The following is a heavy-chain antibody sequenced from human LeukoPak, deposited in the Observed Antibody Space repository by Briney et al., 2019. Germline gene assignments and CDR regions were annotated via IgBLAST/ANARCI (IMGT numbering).Heavy chain of an antibody. CDR2: INHSGST. D-gene: IGHD2-21*01. CDR3: VRHSSEGSDY. CDR1: GGSFSGYY. Sequence: PSETLSLTCAVYGGSFSGYYWSWIRQPPGKGLEWIGEINHSGSTNYNPSLKSRVTISVDTSKNQFSLKLSSVTVADTAVYYCVRHSSEGSDYWGQGTLVTVSS. J-gene: IGHJ4*02. V-gene: IGHV4-34*01.